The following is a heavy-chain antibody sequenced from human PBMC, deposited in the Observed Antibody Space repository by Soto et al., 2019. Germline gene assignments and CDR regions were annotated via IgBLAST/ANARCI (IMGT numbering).Heavy chain of an antibody. CDR3: ARARFGELSYFDY. CDR1: GGSISSYY. CDR2: INHSGST. V-gene: IGHV4-34*01. D-gene: IGHD3-10*01. J-gene: IGHJ4*02. Sequence: SETLSLTCTVSGGSISSYYWSWIRQPPGKGLEWIGEINHSGSTNYNPSLKSRVTISVDTSKNQFSLKLSSVTAADTAVYYCARARFGELSYFDYWGQGTLVTVSS.